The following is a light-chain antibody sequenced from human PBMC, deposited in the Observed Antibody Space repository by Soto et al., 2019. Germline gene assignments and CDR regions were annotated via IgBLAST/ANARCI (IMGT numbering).Light chain of an antibody. J-gene: IGKJ5*01. CDR1: QCLLHSDGKTY. Sequence: DVVIAQSPLSLPFTLPQPSSISCGSSQCLLHSDGKTYLFWYLQKPGQPPQLLIYEVSNRFSGVPDRFSGSGSGTDFTLKISRVEAEDVGVYYCMQSIQLPPTFGQGTRLEIK. CDR3: MQSIQLPPT. CDR2: EVS. V-gene: IGKV2D-29*01.